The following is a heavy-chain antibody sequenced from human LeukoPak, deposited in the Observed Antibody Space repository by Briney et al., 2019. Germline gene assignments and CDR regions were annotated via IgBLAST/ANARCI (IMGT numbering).Heavy chain of an antibody. Sequence: ASVKASCKASGYTLTGYYMHWVRQAPGQGVEWMGWINPNSGGTNYAQKFQGRVTMTRDTSISTAYMELSRLRSDDTAVNYGSRWVGAIKNDAFDTWGQGTMVTVSS. CDR2: INPNSGGT. CDR3: SRWVGAIKNDAFDT. V-gene: IGHV1-2*02. CDR1: GYTLTGYY. D-gene: IGHD1-26*01. J-gene: IGHJ3*02.